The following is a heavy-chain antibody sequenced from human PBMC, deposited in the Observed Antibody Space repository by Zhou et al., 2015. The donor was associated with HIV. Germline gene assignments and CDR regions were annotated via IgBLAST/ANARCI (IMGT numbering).Heavy chain of an antibody. J-gene: IGHJ5*02. D-gene: IGHD2-2*01. Sequence: QLQLVQSGAEVKKPGASVKVSCKASGGTFSSYAISWVRQAPGQGLEWMGGIIPIFGTANYAQKFQGRVTITADESTSTAYMELSSLRSEDTAVYYCAITDYRVVVPAATWENWFDPWGQGTLVTVSS. CDR2: IIPIFGTA. CDR1: GGTFSSYA. CDR3: AITDYRVVVPAATWENWFDP. V-gene: IGHV1-69*01.